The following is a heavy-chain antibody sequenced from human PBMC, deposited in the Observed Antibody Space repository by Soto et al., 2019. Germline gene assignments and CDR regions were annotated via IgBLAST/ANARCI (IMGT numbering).Heavy chain of an antibody. CDR2: IKSKTDGGTT. CDR1: GFTFSNVW. Sequence: PGGSMRLSCAASGFTFSNVWINWIRQAQGKGLEWVGRIKSKTDGGTTDYAEPVKGRFAISRDDSNNMVYLQMNSLKIEDTAVYYCTTDSYSTIIIVRFDYWGHGTLVTVSS. CDR3: TTDSYSTIIIVRFDY. D-gene: IGHD3-22*01. J-gene: IGHJ4*01. V-gene: IGHV3-15*07.